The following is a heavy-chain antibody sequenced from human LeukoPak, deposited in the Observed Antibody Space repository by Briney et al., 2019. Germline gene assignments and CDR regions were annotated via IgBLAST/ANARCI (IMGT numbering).Heavy chain of an antibody. D-gene: IGHD3-10*01. V-gene: IGHV4-59*08. CDR3: ARRSVTMVRGVMPTFDY. Sequence: SETLSLTCTVSGDSISSSYWSWIRQPPGKGLEWIGYISYSGSTSSNPSLRSRVTISVDTSKNQFSLRLTSVTAADTAVYYCARRSVTMVRGVMPTFDYWGQGTLVTVPS. J-gene: IGHJ4*02. CDR2: ISYSGST. CDR1: GDSISSSY.